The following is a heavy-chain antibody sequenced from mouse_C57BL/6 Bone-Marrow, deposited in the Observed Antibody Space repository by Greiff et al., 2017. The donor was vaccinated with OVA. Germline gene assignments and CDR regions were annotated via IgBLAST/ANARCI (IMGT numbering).Heavy chain of an antibody. J-gene: IGHJ4*01. CDR2: ISYDGSN. CDR3: ARTGSSQPYYAMDY. Sequence: EVKLVESGPGLVKPSQSLSLTCSVTGYSITSGYYWNWIRQFPGNKLEWMGYISYDGSNNYNPSLKNRISITRDTSKNQFFLKLNSVTTEDTATYYCARTGSSQPYYAMDYWGQGTSVTVSS. V-gene: IGHV3-6*01. D-gene: IGHD1-1*01. CDR1: GYSITSGYY.